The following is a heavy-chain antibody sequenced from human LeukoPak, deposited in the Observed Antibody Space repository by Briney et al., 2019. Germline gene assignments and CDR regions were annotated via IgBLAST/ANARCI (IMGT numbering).Heavy chain of an antibody. CDR2: INHSGST. CDR3: ARAAYVLRFLEWLRKYYFDY. CDR1: GGSISSSSYY. D-gene: IGHD3-3*01. Sequence: SETLSLTCTVSGGSISSSSYYWSWIRQPPGKGLEWIGEINHSGSTNYNPSLKSRVTISVDTSKNQFSLKLSSVTAADTAVYYCARAAYVLRFLEWLRKYYFDYWGQGTLVTVSS. V-gene: IGHV4-39*07. J-gene: IGHJ4*02.